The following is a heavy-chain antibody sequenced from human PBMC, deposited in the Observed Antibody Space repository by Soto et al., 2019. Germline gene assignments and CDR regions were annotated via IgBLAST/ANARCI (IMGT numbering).Heavy chain of an antibody. Sequence: GESLRLSCAASGFTFSSYAMSWVRQAPGKGLEWVSAISGSGGSTYYADSVKGRFTISRDNSKNTLYLQMNSLRAEDTAVYYCAKDVVLRFLEWLSNYFDYWGQGTLVTVSS. V-gene: IGHV3-23*01. CDR3: AKDVVLRFLEWLSNYFDY. CDR1: GFTFSSYA. D-gene: IGHD3-3*01. CDR2: ISGSGGST. J-gene: IGHJ4*02.